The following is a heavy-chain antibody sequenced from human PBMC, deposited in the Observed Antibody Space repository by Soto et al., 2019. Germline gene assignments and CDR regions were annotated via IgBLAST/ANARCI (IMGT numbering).Heavy chain of an antibody. J-gene: IGHJ6*02. Sequence: GGSLRLSCAASGFTFSSYAMHWVRQAPGKGLECVSAITSNGGNTDYASSVKGRFTISRDNSKNTLYLQMGSLRAEDMAVYYCARRIPFGYGMDVWGPGTTVTVSS. CDR2: ITSNGGNT. D-gene: IGHD2-21*01. CDR3: ARRIPFGYGMDV. V-gene: IGHV3-64*01. CDR1: GFTFSSYA.